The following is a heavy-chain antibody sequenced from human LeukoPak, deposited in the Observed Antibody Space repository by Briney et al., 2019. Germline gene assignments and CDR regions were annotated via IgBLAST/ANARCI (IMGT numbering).Heavy chain of an antibody. V-gene: IGHV3-23*01. Sequence: GGSLRLSCAVSGFTFSNYAMTWVRQAPGKGLEWVSTISGSASGTYYTDSVKGRFTISRDNAEDSLYLQMNSLRDEDTAVYYCARDLISGDYTFDYWGQGALVTVSS. J-gene: IGHJ4*02. CDR1: GFTFSNYA. CDR2: ISGSASGT. D-gene: IGHD4-11*01. CDR3: ARDLISGDYTFDY.